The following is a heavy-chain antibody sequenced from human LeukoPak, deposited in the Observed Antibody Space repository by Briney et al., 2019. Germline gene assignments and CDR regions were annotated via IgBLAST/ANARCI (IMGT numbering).Heavy chain of an antibody. V-gene: IGHV4-34*01. J-gene: IGHJ5*02. CDR2: INHSGST. CDR1: GGSFSGYY. CDR3: ARSRGSSGWFGWFDP. D-gene: IGHD6-19*01. Sequence: TSETLSLTCAVYGGSFSGYYWSWIRQPPGKGLECIGEINHSGSTNYNPSLKSRVTISVDTSKNQFSLKLSSVTAADTAVYYCARSRGSSGWFGWFDPWGQGTLVTVSS.